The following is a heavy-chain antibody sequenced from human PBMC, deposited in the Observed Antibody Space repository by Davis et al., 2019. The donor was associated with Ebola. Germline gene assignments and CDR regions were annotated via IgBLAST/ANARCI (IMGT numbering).Heavy chain of an antibody. CDR1: GFTFSSNW. J-gene: IGHJ4*02. D-gene: IGHD5-12*01. CDR2: IKQDGSEK. CDR3: ARDIYMATGLYFDY. Sequence: PGGSLRLSCAASGFTFSSNWMSWVRQAPGKGLEWVANIKQDGSEKYYVDSVKGRFTISRDNAKNSLYLQMNSLRAEDTAVYYCARDIYMATGLYFDYWGQGTLVTVSS. V-gene: IGHV3-7*01.